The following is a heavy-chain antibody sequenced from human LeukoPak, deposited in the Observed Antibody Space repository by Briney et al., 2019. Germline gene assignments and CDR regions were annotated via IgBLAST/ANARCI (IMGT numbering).Heavy chain of an antibody. CDR1: GFTFSTYP. CDR2: ISSNGVYT. V-gene: IGHV3-64*01. CDR3: ARDGAKSYYDILTGHDAFDI. D-gene: IGHD3-9*01. J-gene: IGHJ3*02. Sequence: HPGGSLRLSCAASGFTFSTYPMHWVRQAPGEGLEYLSGISSNGVYTYYANSVKGRFTISRDNSKNTLYLQMGSLRAEDMAVYYCARDGAKSYYDILTGHDAFDIWGQGTMVTVSS.